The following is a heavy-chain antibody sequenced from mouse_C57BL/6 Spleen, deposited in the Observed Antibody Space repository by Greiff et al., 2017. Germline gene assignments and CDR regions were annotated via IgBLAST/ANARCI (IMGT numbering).Heavy chain of an antibody. CDR1: GYAFSSSW. D-gene: IGHD1-1*01. CDR3: ARGTTVVPNWYFDV. V-gene: IGHV1-82*01. CDR2: IYPGDGDT. Sequence: VQLQQSGPELVKPGASVKISCKASGYAFSSSWMNWVKQRPGKGLEWIGRIYPGDGDTNYNGKFKGKATLTADKSSSTAYMQLSSLTSEDSAVYFCARGTTVVPNWYFDVWGTGTTVTVSS. J-gene: IGHJ1*03.